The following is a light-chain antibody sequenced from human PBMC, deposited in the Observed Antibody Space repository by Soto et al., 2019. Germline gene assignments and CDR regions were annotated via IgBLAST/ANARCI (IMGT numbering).Light chain of an antibody. CDR1: QSVSSNY. Sequence: IVLTQSPGTLSLSPGERATLSCRASQSVSSNYLAWYQQRPGQAPRLLIYGASSRATGIPDRFSGSGSGTEFTLTISRLEPEDVAVYYCQQYGSAPETFGQGTKVEIQ. CDR3: QQYGSAPET. V-gene: IGKV3-20*01. CDR2: GAS. J-gene: IGKJ1*01.